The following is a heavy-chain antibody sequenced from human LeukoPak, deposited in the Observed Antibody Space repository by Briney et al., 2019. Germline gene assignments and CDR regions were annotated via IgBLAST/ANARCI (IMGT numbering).Heavy chain of an antibody. J-gene: IGHJ6*03. CDR1: GFTFDDYG. Sequence: HAGGSLRLSCAASGFTFDDYGMSWVRQAPGKGLEWVSAISGSGGSTYYADSVKGRFTISRDNSKNTLYLQMNSLRAEDTAVYYCAKYRGVWFGELSTYYYYYMDVWGKRTTVTISS. CDR3: AKYRGVWFGELSTYYYYYMDV. CDR2: ISGSGGST. D-gene: IGHD3-10*01. V-gene: IGHV3-23*01.